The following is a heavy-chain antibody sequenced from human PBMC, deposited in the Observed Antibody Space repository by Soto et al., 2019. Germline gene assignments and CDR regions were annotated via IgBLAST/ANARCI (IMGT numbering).Heavy chain of an antibody. J-gene: IGHJ5*02. CDR3: ARSVARNNWCDP. CDR2: IYYNGDT. CDR1: GGSISSSGYY. Sequence: PSETLSLACTVSGGSISSSGYYWAWLRQPPGRGLEWIGRIYYNGDTYFYPSLKSRVTISVDTSKNQFSLKLTSVTAADTAVYYCARSVARNNWCDPWGQGTLVTVSS. V-gene: IGHV4-39*01. D-gene: IGHD5-12*01.